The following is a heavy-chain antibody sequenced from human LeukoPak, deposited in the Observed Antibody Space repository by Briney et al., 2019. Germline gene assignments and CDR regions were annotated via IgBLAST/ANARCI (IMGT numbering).Heavy chain of an antibody. D-gene: IGHD1-26*01. CDR3: AKSTDRSGSYSTFDY. CDR2: ISGSGDKR. J-gene: IGHJ4*02. Sequence: GESLRLSCEASGFTFSNYAMSWVRQAPGKGPKWVSGISGSGDKRWYRDSMKGRFFISRDNSKNTLFLQTNTLRADDTAVYYCAKSTDRSGSYSTFDYWGLGTLVSVPS. CDR1: GFTFSNYA. V-gene: IGHV3-23*01.